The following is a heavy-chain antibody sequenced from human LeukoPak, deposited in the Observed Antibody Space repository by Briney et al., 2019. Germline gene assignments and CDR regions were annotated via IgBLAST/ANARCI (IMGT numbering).Heavy chain of an antibody. D-gene: IGHD3-3*01. Sequence: ASVKVSCKASGGTFSSYAISWVRQAPGQGLEWMGGIIPIFGTANYAQKFQGRVTITADESTSTAYMELSSLRPEDTAVYYCARDFWSGYLRFWGQGTLVTVSS. CDR1: GGTFSSYA. J-gene: IGHJ4*02. CDR3: ARDFWSGYLRF. V-gene: IGHV1-69*13. CDR2: IIPIFGTA.